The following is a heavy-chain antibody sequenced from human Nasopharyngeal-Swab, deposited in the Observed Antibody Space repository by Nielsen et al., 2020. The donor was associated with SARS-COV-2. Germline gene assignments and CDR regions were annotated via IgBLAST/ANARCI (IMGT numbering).Heavy chain of an antibody. Sequence: LKISCAASGFTFSSFGMHWVRQAPGKGLEWVAFIAHDASNEYYGDSVKGRFSISRDSSKNTLYLQMDSLRGEDTAVYYCARDAPAHYGAFYWGRGTLVTVSS. D-gene: IGHD4-17*01. V-gene: IGHV3-30*03. CDR1: GFTFSSFG. CDR3: ARDAPAHYGAFY. CDR2: IAHDASNE. J-gene: IGHJ4*02.